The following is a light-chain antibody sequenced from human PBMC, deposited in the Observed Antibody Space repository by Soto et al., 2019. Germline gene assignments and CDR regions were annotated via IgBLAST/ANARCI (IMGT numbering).Light chain of an antibody. CDR2: AAS. CDR1: QSVRNSY. CDR3: QQYGSSPYD. Sequence: EIVLTQSPGTLSLSPGARATLSCRASQSVRNSYLAWYQQKPGQAPRLLIYAASGRATGIPDWFSGSGSGTDLTLTISRLEPADFAVYYCQQYGSSPYDFGQGTKLEI. V-gene: IGKV3-20*01. J-gene: IGKJ2*01.